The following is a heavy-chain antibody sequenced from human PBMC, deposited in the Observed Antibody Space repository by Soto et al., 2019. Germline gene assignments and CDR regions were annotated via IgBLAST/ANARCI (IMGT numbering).Heavy chain of an antibody. V-gene: IGHV1-2*02. CDR2: IDPRSGAS. J-gene: IGHJ4*02. CDR1: GYPFTDLY. D-gene: IGHD3-16*01. Sequence: ASVKVSCKPSGYPFTDLYIHWVRQAPGLGLEWMGWIDPRSGASRKTQRFQGRFTMTRDTSTNTVYVELSSLRSDDTAVYFCARDNYAPLDYWGQGTLVTVSS. CDR3: ARDNYAPLDY.